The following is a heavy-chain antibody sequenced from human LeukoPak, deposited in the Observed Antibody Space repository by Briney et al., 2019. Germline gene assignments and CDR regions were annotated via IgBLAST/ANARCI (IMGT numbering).Heavy chain of an antibody. D-gene: IGHD3-22*01. CDR3: ARDGDSSGYTINWFDP. V-gene: IGHV4-4*07. CDR2: IYTSGST. CDR1: GGSISSYY. Sequence: SETLSLTCTVSGGSISSYYWNWIRQPAGKGLEWIGRIYTSGSTNYNPSLKSRVTMSVDTSKNQFSLKLSSVTAADTAVYYCARDGDSSGYTINWFDPWGQGTPVTVSS. J-gene: IGHJ5*02.